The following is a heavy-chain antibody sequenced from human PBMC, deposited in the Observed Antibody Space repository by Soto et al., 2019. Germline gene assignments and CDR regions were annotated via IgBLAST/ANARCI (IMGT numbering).Heavy chain of an antibody. J-gene: IGHJ4*02. V-gene: IGHV3-30-3*01. CDR3: ARATMTGGY. D-gene: IGHD3-22*01. CDR2: ISYDGSNK. Sequence: QVQLVESGGGVVQPGRSLRLSCAASGFTFSSYAMHWVRQAPGKGLEWVAVISYDGSNKYYADSVKGRFTISRDNSKNTLYWQMNSLRAGDTAVYYCARATMTGGYWVQGTLVTVSS. CDR1: GFTFSSYA.